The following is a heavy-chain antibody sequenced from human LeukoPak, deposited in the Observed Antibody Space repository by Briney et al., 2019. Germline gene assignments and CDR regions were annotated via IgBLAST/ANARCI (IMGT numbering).Heavy chain of an antibody. D-gene: IGHD3-10*01. V-gene: IGHV3-9*01. Sequence: GGSLRLSCAASGFTFDDYAMHWVRQAPGKGLEWVSGISWNSGSIGYADSVKGRFTISRDNAKNSLYLQMNSLRAEDTALYYCAASYYYGSGSYYNVWGQGTLVTVSS. CDR2: ISWNSGSI. CDR3: AASYYYGSGSYYNV. CDR1: GFTFDDYA. J-gene: IGHJ4*02.